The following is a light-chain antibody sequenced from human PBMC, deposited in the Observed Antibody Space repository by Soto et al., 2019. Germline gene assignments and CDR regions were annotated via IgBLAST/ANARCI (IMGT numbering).Light chain of an antibody. CDR1: QSVSSNY. J-gene: IGKJ1*01. CDR3: QQYDTSPRT. CDR2: GAS. Sequence: EVMLTQSPGTLSLSPGERATLSYRASQSVSSNYLAWYQQKSGQAPRLLIYGASNRATGIPDRFSGSGSGTDFTLTIRRLEPEDFAVYYCQQYDTSPRTFGQGTKVE. V-gene: IGKV3-20*01.